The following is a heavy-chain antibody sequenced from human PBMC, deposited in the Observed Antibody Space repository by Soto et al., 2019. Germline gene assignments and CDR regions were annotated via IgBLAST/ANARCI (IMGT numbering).Heavy chain of an antibody. CDR2: IVVGSGNT. V-gene: IGHV1-58*01. Sequence: SLKVSCKASGFTFTSSAVQWVRQARGQRLEWIGWIVVGSGNTNYAQKFQERVTITRDMSTSTAYMELSSLRSEDTAVYYCAAGYSYGSYYYYYGMDVWGQGTTVTVS. CDR3: AAGYSYGSYYYYYGMDV. J-gene: IGHJ6*02. CDR1: GFTFTSSA. D-gene: IGHD5-18*01.